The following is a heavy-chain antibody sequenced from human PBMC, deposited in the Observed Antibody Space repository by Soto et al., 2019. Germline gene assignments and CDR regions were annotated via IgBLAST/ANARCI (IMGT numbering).Heavy chain of an antibody. V-gene: IGHV3-23*01. CDR2: ISGSGGST. D-gene: IGHD3-22*01. J-gene: IGHJ4*02. CDR1: GFAVSSYA. Sequence: SLSLACAASGFAVSSYAMSWVRQAPGKGLEWVPAISGSGGSTYYADSVKGRFTISRDNSKNTLYLQMNSLRAEDTAVYYCAKDPEGYCDSSGYPYYFDYWGQGTLVTVSS. CDR3: AKDPEGYCDSSGYPYYFDY.